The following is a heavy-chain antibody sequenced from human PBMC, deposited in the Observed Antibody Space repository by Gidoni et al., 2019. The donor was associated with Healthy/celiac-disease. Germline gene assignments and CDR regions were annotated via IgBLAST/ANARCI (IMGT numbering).Heavy chain of an antibody. CDR1: GFPFSSYA. Sequence: QVQLVESGGGVVQPGRSLRLSCAASGFPFSSYAMHWVRQAPGKGLEWVAVISYDGSNQYYADSVKGRFTISRDNSKNTLYLQMNSLRAEDTAVYYCARGRPDFDYWGQGTLVTVSS. CDR3: ARGRPDFDY. V-gene: IGHV3-30-3*01. D-gene: IGHD1-1*01. J-gene: IGHJ4*02. CDR2: ISYDGSNQ.